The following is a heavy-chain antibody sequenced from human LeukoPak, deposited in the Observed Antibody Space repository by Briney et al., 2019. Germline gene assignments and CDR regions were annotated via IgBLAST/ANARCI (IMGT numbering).Heavy chain of an antibody. CDR3: AKVGDYGDYAFDY. V-gene: IGHV3-30*18. CDR1: GFTFSSYG. CDR2: ISYNGSYK. Sequence: GGSLRLSCAASGFTFSSYGMHWVRQAPGKGLEWVAVISYNGSYKNYADSVKGRFTISRDNSKNTLYLQMNSLRAEDTAGYYCAKVGDYGDYAFDYWGQGTLVTVSS. D-gene: IGHD4-17*01. J-gene: IGHJ4*02.